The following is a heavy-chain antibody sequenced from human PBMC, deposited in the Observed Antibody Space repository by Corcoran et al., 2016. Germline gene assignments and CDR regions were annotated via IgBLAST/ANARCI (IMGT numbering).Heavy chain of an antibody. D-gene: IGHD1-26*01. CDR2: IKSKPDGETT. CDR3: STVGYFFDY. J-gene: IGHJ4*02. CDR1: GFTFSNAW. Sequence: EVQLVESGGGLVKPGGSLRLSCAGSGFTFSNAWMNWVRQAPGKGLEWVGRIKSKPDGETTDYPAPVKGRFTISRVDSKNTVYLQMNSLKTEDTAMYYCSTVGYFFDYWGQGTLVTVSS. V-gene: IGHV3-15*07.